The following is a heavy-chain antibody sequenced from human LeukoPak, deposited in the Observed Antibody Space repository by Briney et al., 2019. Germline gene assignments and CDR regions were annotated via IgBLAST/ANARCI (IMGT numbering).Heavy chain of an antibody. D-gene: IGHD3-10*01. J-gene: IGHJ5*02. CDR1: GGSINSY. Sequence: PETLSLTCTVSGGSINSYWSWIRQPAGKGLEWIGRISCSGTITYNPALQSRLSISIDTSKNQFSLKLMSVTAADTAVYYCARDSGTTGEVKFDPWGQGTLVTVSS. V-gene: IGHV4-4*07. CDR2: ISCSGTI. CDR3: ARDSGTTGEVKFDP.